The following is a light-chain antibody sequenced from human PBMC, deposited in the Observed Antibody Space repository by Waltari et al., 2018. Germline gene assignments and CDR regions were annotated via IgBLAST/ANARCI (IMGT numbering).Light chain of an antibody. CDR3: QQYQTFRT. J-gene: IGKJ1*01. Sequence: IQMTQSPSTLSASVGDRVTITCRASQTISPWLAWDQHTPGQAPKLLIYDAPTIQSGVPPRFSGSGSGTEFSLTNSTPQPDDFATYYCQQYQTFRTFGRGTRVELK. V-gene: IGKV1-5*01. CDR1: QTISPW. CDR2: DAP.